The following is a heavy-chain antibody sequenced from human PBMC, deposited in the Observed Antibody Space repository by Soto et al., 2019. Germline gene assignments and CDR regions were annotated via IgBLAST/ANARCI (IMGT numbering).Heavy chain of an antibody. CDR2: LSGSLDTA. D-gene: IGHD2-21*01. V-gene: IGHV3-23*01. CDR3: ATASGLAVIEEVIHAYDG. Sequence: GGSLRLSCAASGFSLSDYAMNWVRQAPGKGLEWVATLSGSLDTAFYADSVRGRFTISRDNSKNTLYLQMNSLRAHDTSLYSCATASGLAVIEEVIHAYDGWGQGARVTVS. CDR1: GFSLSDYA. J-gene: IGHJ3*01.